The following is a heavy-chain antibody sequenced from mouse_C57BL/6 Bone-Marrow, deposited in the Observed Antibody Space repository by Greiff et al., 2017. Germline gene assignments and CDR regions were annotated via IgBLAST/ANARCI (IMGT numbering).Heavy chain of an antibody. CDR3: ATHYYYGSSYEDY. CDR1: GYAFTNYL. V-gene: IGHV1-54*01. D-gene: IGHD1-1*01. Sequence: VQLQQSGAELVRPGTSVKVSCKASGYAFTNYLIEWVKQRPGQGFEWIGVINPGSGGTNYNEKLKGKATLTADKSSSTAYMQLSSLTSEDSAVYFCATHYYYGSSYEDYWGQGTTLTVSS. CDR2: INPGSGGT. J-gene: IGHJ2*01.